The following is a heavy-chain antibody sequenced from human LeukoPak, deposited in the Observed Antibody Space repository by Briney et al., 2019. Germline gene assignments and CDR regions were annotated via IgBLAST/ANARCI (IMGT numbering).Heavy chain of an antibody. Sequence: GGSLRLSFAASGFTVSSNYMSWVRQAPGKGLEWVSVIYSGGSTYYADSVKGRFTISRDNSKNTLYLQMNSLRAEDTAVYYCARCVVVVPAATKGGAFDIWGQGTMVTVSS. CDR1: GFTVSSNY. V-gene: IGHV3-53*01. CDR3: ARCVVVVPAATKGGAFDI. J-gene: IGHJ3*02. CDR2: IYSGGST. D-gene: IGHD2-2*01.